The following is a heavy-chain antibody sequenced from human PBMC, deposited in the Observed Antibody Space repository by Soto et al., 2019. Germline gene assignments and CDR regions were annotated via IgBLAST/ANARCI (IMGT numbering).Heavy chain of an antibody. CDR3: ASLGDGSGWSNGDY. D-gene: IGHD6-19*01. Sequence: SETLSLTCTVSGGSISSYYWSWIRQPPGKGLEWIGYIYYSGSTNYNPSLKSRVTISVDTSKNQFPLKLSSVTAADTAVYYCASLGDGSGWSNGDYWGQGTLVTVSS. V-gene: IGHV4-59*01. CDR2: IYYSGST. J-gene: IGHJ4*02. CDR1: GGSISSYY.